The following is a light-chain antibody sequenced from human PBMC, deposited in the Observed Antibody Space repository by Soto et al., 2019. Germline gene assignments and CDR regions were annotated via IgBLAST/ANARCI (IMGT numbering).Light chain of an antibody. J-gene: IGKJ1*01. Sequence: DIQMTQSPSSLSASVGDRVTISCRASQSIRNYVSWYQQKPGTAPKLLIRAASTLQSGVPSMFSGSGSGTDFTITISSLQIEDFATYFCQQTDSTPQTFGQGTNVEI. CDR2: AAS. CDR3: QQTDSTPQT. V-gene: IGKV1-39*01. CDR1: QSIRNY.